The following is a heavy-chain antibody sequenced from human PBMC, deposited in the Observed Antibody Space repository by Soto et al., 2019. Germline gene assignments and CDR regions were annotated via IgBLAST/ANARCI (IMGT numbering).Heavy chain of an antibody. CDR2: INPNSGGT. J-gene: IGHJ4*02. CDR3: ARALSRRGHYYGSGSYYTG. V-gene: IGHV1-2*02. D-gene: IGHD3-10*01. CDR1: GYTFTGYY. Sequence: SVKVSGKASGYTFTGYYMHWVRQAPGQGLEWMGWINPNSGGTNYAQKFQGRVTMTRDTSISTAYMELSRLRSDDTAVYYCARALSRRGHYYGSGSYYTGWGQGTLVTVSS.